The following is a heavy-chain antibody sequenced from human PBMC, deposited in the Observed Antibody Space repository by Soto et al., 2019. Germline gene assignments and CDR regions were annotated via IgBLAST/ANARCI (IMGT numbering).Heavy chain of an antibody. J-gene: IGHJ4*02. D-gene: IGHD2-15*01. CDR3: AMYQSAAAENTLIFDH. Sequence: PGESLKISCKGCGYGFSSDWISWVRQMPGKGLEWMGRIDPSDSYTNYSPSFQGHVTISADKSISTAYLQWSSLKASDTAMYYCAMYQSAAAENTLIFDHCGQGTLVT. V-gene: IGHV5-10-1*01. CDR1: GYGFSSDW. CDR2: IDPSDSYT.